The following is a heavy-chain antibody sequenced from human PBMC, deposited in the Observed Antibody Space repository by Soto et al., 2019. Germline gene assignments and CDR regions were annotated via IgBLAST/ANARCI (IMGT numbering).Heavy chain of an antibody. D-gene: IGHD2-15*01. J-gene: IGHJ3*02. V-gene: IGHV4-59*08. CDR2: IYYSGST. CDR3: ARRGFCGSCYSHDAFDI. Sequence: SETLSLTCTVSGGSISSYYWSWIRQPPGKGLEWIGYIYYSGSTNYNPSLKSRVTISVDTSKNQFSLKLSSVTAADTAVYYCARRGFCGSCYSHDAFDICGQVTMVTVS. CDR1: GGSISSYY.